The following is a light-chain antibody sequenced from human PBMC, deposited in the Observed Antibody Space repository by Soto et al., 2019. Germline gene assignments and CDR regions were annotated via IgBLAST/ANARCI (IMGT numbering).Light chain of an antibody. CDR1: QSVSSSY. J-gene: IGKJ2*01. V-gene: IGKV3-20*01. CDR2: GVS. CDR3: QQYVTSPYI. Sequence: EIVLTQSPGTLSLSPGERATLSCRASQSVSSSYLAWYQQKPGQAPRLLIHGVSTRPTGIPDRFSGSGSGTDFTLTISRLEPEDFAVYYCQQYVTSPYIFGQGTKLEIK.